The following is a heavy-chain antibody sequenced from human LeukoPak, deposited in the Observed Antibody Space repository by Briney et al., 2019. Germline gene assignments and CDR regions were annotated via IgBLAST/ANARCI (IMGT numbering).Heavy chain of an antibody. Sequence: SETLSLTCTVSGGSISSYYWSWIRQPPGKGLEWIGYIYYSGSTNYNPSLKSRVTISVDTSKNQFSLKLSSVTAADTAVYYCARGDYGGTFDYWGQGTLVTVSS. D-gene: IGHD4-23*01. V-gene: IGHV4-59*01. CDR2: IYYSGST. CDR3: ARGDYGGTFDY. CDR1: GGSISSYY. J-gene: IGHJ4*02.